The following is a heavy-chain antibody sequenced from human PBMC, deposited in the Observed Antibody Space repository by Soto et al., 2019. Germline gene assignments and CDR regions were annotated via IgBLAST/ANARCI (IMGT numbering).Heavy chain of an antibody. CDR3: VKDGGXCSSSTCYSPRNHYFDS. Sequence: GESLRLSCAASGCIFSYYWMSWVRQAPGKEPEWVANIKFDGSEKQYVDSVRGRFTISRDNSRNSLFLQMNSLRAGDTAVYYCVKDGGXCSSSTCYSPRNHYFDSWGQGTLVTVSS. CDR2: IKFDGSEK. CDR1: GCIFSYYW. D-gene: IGHD2-2*01. V-gene: IGHV3-7*03. J-gene: IGHJ4*02.